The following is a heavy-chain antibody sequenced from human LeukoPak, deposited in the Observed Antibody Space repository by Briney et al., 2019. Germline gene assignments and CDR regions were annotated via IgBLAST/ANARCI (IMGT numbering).Heavy chain of an antibody. CDR3: ARRAAALDH. D-gene: IGHD6-13*01. V-gene: IGHV4-59*08. Sequence: SETLSLTCTVSGVSISRYYWSWIRQPPXXXLEWIGYFHHSGNTNYNPSLSSRITMSVDTSKNQFSLKLNSVTAADTAIYYCARRAAALDHWGQGTLVTVSS. J-gene: IGHJ4*02. CDR1: GVSISRYY. CDR2: FHHSGNT.